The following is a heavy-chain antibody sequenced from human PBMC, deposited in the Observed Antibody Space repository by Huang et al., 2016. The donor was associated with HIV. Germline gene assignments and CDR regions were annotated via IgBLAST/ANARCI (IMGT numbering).Heavy chain of an antibody. CDR1: GFIFNDFA. CDR3: SPTGDDYFYYYMDV. D-gene: IGHD4-17*01. J-gene: IGHJ6*03. CDR2: VRSIALGGAS. V-gene: IGHV3-49*03. Sequence: VESGGDAVQSGRSLRLSCRGSGFIFNDFAINLLRQSPRKGLEWRGFVRSIALGGASKSAPSVKDRFSVSRDEAKNVAFLQMENLQVDDTAVYYCSPTGDDYFYYYMDVWGNGTTVIVS.